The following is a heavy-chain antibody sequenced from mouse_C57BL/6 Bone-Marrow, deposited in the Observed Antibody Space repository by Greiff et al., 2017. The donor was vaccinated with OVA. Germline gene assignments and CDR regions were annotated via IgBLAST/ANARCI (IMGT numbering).Heavy chain of an antibody. CDR2: INPDNGGT. Sequence: EVQLQQSGPELVKPGASVKLSCKASGYTFTDYYMNWVKQSPGQSLEWIGDINPDNGGTCYNQKFKGKATLTVDKSSSTAYMELRSLTSEDSAVYYCARGEWGNDRGFAYWGQGTLVTVSA. CDR1: GYTFTDYY. CDR3: ARGEWGNDRGFAY. D-gene: IGHD2-2*01. J-gene: IGHJ3*01. V-gene: IGHV1-26*01.